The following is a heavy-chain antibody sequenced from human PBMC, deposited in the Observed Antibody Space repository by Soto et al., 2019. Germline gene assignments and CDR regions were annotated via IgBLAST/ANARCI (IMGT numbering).Heavy chain of an antibody. Sequence: PGGSLRLSCAASGFTFSSYAMSWVRQAPGKGLEWVSAISGSGGSTYYADSVKGRFTISRDNSKNTLYLQMNSLRAEDTAVYYCARERGYSGYDPSDYYDSSGPDASDIWGQGTMVTVSS. CDR2: ISGSGGST. D-gene: IGHD5-12*01. CDR1: GFTFSSYA. J-gene: IGHJ3*02. CDR3: ARERGYSGYDPSDYYDSSGPDASDI. V-gene: IGHV3-23*01.